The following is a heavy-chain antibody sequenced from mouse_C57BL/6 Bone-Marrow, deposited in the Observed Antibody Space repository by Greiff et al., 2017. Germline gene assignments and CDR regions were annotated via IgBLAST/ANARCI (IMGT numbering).Heavy chain of an antibody. Sequence: VHVKQSGTVLARPGASVKMSCKTSGYTFTSYWMHWVKQRPGQGLEWIGAIYPGNSDTSYNQKFKGKAKLTAVTSASTAYMELSSLTNEDSAVYYCKREGIYYYGSSDWYVDVWGTGTTVTVSS. CDR1: GYTFTSYW. V-gene: IGHV1-5*01. CDR2: IYPGNSDT. J-gene: IGHJ1*03. CDR3: KREGIYYYGSSDWYVDV. D-gene: IGHD1-1*01.